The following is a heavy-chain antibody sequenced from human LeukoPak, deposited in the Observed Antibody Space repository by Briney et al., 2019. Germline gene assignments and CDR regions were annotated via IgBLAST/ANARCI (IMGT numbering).Heavy chain of an antibody. CDR3: AKGGYSSSWDYYFDY. V-gene: IGHV3-23*01. Sequence: GGTLRLSCAASGFTFSSYGMSWVRQAPGKGLEWVSAISGSGGSTYYADSVKGRFTISRDNSKNTLYLQMNSLRAEDTAVYYCAKGGYSSSWDYYFDYWGQGTLVTVSS. CDR1: GFTFSSYG. J-gene: IGHJ4*02. D-gene: IGHD6-13*01. CDR2: ISGSGGST.